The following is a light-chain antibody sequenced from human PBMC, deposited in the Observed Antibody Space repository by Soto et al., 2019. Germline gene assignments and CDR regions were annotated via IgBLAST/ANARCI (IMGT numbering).Light chain of an antibody. Sequence: EIVMTQSPATLSVSPGERATLSCRASQSVYSNLAWYQQKPGQAPRLLIYGASTRATGIPARFSGSGSGTEFTLTISSLQSEDFAVYHCQQYNNWPPWTFGQGTKVEIK. CDR1: QSVYSN. CDR2: GAS. V-gene: IGKV3-15*01. CDR3: QQYNNWPPWT. J-gene: IGKJ1*01.